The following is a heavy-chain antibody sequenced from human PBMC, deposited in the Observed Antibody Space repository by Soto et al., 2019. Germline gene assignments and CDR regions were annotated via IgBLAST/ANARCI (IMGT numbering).Heavy chain of an antibody. CDR1: GFSFSNYA. D-gene: IGHD6-19*01. CDR3: VKGTRPLPNISGLIYGRY. Sequence: GGSLRLSCAASGFSFSNYAMTWVRQAPGKWLEWVSTISDVEGATYSADSVKGRFTTSRDNSKNTVFLQMDNLRAEDTAVYFCVKGTRPLPNISGLIYGRYWGQGXPVTVPS. J-gene: IGHJ4*02. V-gene: IGHV3-23*01. CDR2: ISDVEGAT.